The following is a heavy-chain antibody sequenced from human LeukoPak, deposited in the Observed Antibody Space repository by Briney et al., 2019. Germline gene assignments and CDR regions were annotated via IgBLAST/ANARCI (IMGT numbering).Heavy chain of an antibody. V-gene: IGHV4-34*01. D-gene: IGHD1-26*01. CDR1: GGSFSGYY. CDR3: ARKSPPRWGYYYYGMDV. J-gene: IGHJ6*02. Sequence: PSETLSLTCAVYGGSFSGYYWSWIRQPPGKGLEWIGEINHSGSTNYNPSLKSRVTISVDTSKNQFSLKLSSVTAADTAVYYCARKSPPRWGYYYYGMDVWGQGTTVTVSS. CDR2: INHSGST.